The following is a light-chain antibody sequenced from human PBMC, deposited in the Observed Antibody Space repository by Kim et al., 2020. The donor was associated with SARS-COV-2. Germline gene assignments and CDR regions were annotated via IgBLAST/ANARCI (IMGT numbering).Light chain of an antibody. V-gene: IGLV1-47*01. CDR3: AAWDDSLSGVV. J-gene: IGLJ2*01. CDR1: RSNIGSNF. Sequence: GQRVTIYCSGSRSNIGSNFVYWYQQLPGTAPKLLIYRSDQRPSGVPDRFSGSKSGTSASLAISGLRSEDEADYYCAAWDDSLSGVVFGGGTQLTVL. CDR2: RSD.